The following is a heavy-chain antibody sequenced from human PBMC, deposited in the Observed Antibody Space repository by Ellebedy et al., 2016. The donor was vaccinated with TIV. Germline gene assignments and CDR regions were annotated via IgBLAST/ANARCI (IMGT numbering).Heavy chain of an antibody. Sequence: SETLSLXCAVSGGSISRSGYCWSWIRQPPGKGLEWIGYIYHSGRTYYSPSLKSRATISVDPSKTQFSLNLSSLTAADTAVYYWAREGRSPTNYYMDVWGKGTTVTVSS. D-gene: IGHD2-2*01. CDR2: IYHSGRT. CDR3: AREGRSPTNYYMDV. J-gene: IGHJ6*03. CDR1: GGSISRSGYC. V-gene: IGHV4-30-2*01.